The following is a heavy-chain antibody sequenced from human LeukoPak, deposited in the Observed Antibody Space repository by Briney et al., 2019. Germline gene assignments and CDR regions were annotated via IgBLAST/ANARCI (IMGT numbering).Heavy chain of an antibody. CDR3: AKARGSYIYYFDY. J-gene: IGHJ4*02. D-gene: IGHD1-26*01. Sequence: GGSLRLSCAASGFTFSSYSMNWVRQAPGKGLEWVSAISGSGGSTYYADSVKGRFTISRDNSKNTLYLQMNSLRAEDTAVYYCAKARGSYIYYFDYWGQGTLVTVSS. CDR1: GFTFSSYS. CDR2: ISGSGGST. V-gene: IGHV3-23*01.